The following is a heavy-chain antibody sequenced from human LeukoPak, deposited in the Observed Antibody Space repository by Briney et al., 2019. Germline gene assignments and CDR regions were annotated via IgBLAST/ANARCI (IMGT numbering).Heavy chain of an antibody. D-gene: IGHD3-10*02. CDR2: IKQDGSEK. Sequence: GGSLRLSCTASGFTFSSYWMTWVRQAPGKGLEWVANIKQDGSEKYYVDSVKGRFTISRDNAKNSLYLQMNSLRAEDTAVYYCAELGITMIGGVWGKGTTVTISS. CDR3: AELGITMIGGV. V-gene: IGHV3-7*01. CDR1: GFTFSSYW. J-gene: IGHJ6*04.